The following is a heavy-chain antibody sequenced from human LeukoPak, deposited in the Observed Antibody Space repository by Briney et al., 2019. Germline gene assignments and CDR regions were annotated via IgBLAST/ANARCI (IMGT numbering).Heavy chain of an antibody. Sequence: SETLSLTCTVSGGSLSSSSYYWGWIRQPPGKGLEWIGSIYYSGSTYYNPSLKSRVTISVDTSKNQFSLKLSSVTAADTAVYYCARLLRGNSGGKYWGQGSLVTVSS. CDR2: IYYSGST. V-gene: IGHV4-39*01. J-gene: IGHJ4*02. CDR1: GGSLSSSSYY. D-gene: IGHD2-15*01. CDR3: ARLLRGNSGGKY.